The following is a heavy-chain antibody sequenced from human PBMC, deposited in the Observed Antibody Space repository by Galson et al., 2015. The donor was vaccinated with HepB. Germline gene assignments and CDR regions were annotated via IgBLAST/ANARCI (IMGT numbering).Heavy chain of an antibody. CDR1: GFTFSSHS. CDR2: ISVSGTTT. J-gene: IGHJ4*02. CDR3: ARAGRASWYDY. D-gene: IGHD6-13*01. V-gene: IGHV3-48*02. Sequence: SLRLSCAASGFTFSSHSMNWVRQPPGKGLEWVAYISVSGTTTYYADSVKGRFSISRDNAKNSLYLQMNSLRDDDTAVYFCARAGRASWYDYWGQGTLVTVSS.